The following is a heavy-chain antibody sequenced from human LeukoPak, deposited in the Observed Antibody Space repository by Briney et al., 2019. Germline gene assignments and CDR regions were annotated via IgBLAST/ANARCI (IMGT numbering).Heavy chain of an antibody. V-gene: IGHV4-39*07. D-gene: IGHD3-10*01. Sequence: PSETLSLTCTVSGDSISSSSYYWGWIRQPPGKGLEWIGNIYYSGSTYYNPSLKSRVTISVDTSKNQFSLKLSSLTAADTAVYYCARANYYGSGPYYYYMDVWGKGTTVTVSS. CDR3: ARANYYGSGPYYYYMDV. CDR2: IYYSGST. CDR1: GDSISSSSYY. J-gene: IGHJ6*03.